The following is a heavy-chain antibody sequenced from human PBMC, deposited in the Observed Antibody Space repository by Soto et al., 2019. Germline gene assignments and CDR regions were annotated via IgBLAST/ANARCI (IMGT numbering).Heavy chain of an antibody. CDR2: MNPNSGNT. CDR1: GYTFTSYD. D-gene: IGHD6-6*01. CDR3: ARGPYRIAAPNWFDP. V-gene: IGHV1-8*01. Sequence: VASVKVSCEASGYTFTSYDINWVRQATGQGLEWMGWMNPNSGNTGYAQKFQGRVTMTRNTSISTAYMELSSLRSEDTAVYYCARGPYRIAAPNWFDPWGQGTLVTVSS. J-gene: IGHJ5*02.